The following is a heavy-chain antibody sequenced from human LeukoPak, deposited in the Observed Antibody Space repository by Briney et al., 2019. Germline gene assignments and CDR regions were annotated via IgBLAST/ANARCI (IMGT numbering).Heavy chain of an antibody. Sequence: GASVKVSCKASGYXFTGYYMHWVRQASGQGLQYMGWINPNSGGTNYAQKFQGRVTMTRDTSITTAYMELSRLTSDDTAVYYCARDRGDPYSFDYWGQGTMVTVSS. V-gene: IGHV1-2*02. D-gene: IGHD2-21*01. CDR2: INPNSGGT. CDR3: ARDRGDPYSFDY. CDR1: GYXFTGYY. J-gene: IGHJ4*02.